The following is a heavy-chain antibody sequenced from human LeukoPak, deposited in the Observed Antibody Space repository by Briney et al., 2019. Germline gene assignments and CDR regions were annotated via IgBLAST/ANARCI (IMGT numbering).Heavy chain of an antibody. J-gene: IGHJ4*02. V-gene: IGHV1-3*01. D-gene: IGHD6-13*01. CDR2: INAGNGDT. Sequence: ASVKVSFTASGYTLTHYALHWVRQAPGQRLEWMGWINAGNGDTKYSQKSEARVTMTRDTSATTVYMELSSLRSEDTAVYYCARISSSWSSCDYWGQGTLVTVSS. CDR3: ARISSSWSSCDY. CDR1: GYTLTHYA.